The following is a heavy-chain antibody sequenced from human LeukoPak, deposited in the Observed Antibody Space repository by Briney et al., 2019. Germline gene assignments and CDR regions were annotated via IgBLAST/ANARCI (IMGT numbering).Heavy chain of an antibody. CDR1: GFTFSSYG. CDR2: ISYDGSYE. V-gene: IGHV3-30*18. D-gene: IGHD3-9*01. Sequence: QPGGSLRLSCAAFGFTFSSYGMHWVRQAPGKGLEWVAVISYDGSYEYYADSVKGRFTISRDNSKNTCYLQMNSLRAEDTAVYYCAKDGHYDILTWDAFDIWGQGTMVTVSS. CDR3: AKDGHYDILTWDAFDI. J-gene: IGHJ3*02.